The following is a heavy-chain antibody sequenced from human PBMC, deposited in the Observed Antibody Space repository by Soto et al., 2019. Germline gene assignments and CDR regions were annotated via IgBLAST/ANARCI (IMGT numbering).Heavy chain of an antibody. CDR2: IYYSGST. Sequence: SETLSLTCTVSGGSISSGGYHWSWIRQHPGKGLEWIGYIYYSGSTYYNPSLKSRVTISVDTSKNQFSLKLSSVTAADTAVYYCARGVRQQLVPPSYYFDYWGQGTLVTVSS. CDR3: ARGVRQQLVPPSYYFDY. V-gene: IGHV4-31*03. CDR1: GGSISSGGYH. D-gene: IGHD6-13*01. J-gene: IGHJ4*02.